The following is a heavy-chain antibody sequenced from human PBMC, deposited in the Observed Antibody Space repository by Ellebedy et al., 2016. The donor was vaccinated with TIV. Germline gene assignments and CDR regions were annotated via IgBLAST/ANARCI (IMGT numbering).Heavy chain of an antibody. Sequence: SETLSLTXAVYGGSFSGYYWSWIRQPPGKGLEWIGEINHSGGTNYNPSLKSRVAISVDTSKNQFSLKLSSVTAADTAVYYCARFIEGEDYWGQGTLVTVSS. V-gene: IGHV4-34*01. CDR3: ARFIEGEDY. CDR2: INHSGGT. J-gene: IGHJ4*02. CDR1: GGSFSGYY.